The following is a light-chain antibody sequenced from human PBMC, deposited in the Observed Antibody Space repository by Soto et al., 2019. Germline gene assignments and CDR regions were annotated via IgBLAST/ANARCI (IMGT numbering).Light chain of an antibody. CDR1: QGISSW. CDR3: QQANSFPHT. J-gene: IGKJ5*01. Sequence: DLQMTQSPSSVSASVGDRVTITCRASQGISSWLAWYQQKPGKAPKLLIYAASSLQSGVPSRFSGSGSGTDFTLTISSLQPEDFATYCQQANSFPHTFDQGTRLEIK. V-gene: IGKV1-12*01. CDR2: AAS.